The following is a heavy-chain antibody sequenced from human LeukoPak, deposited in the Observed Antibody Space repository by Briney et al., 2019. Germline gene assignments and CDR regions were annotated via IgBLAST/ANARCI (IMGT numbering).Heavy chain of an antibody. D-gene: IGHD3-22*01. CDR2: ISAYNGNT. CDR1: GYTFTSYG. J-gene: IGHJ4*02. CDR3: ARQPPNYYDSSGYYLPDY. V-gene: IGHV1-18*01. Sequence: ASVKVSCKASGYTFTSYGISWVRQAPGQGLEWMGWISAYNGNTNYAQKFQGRVTMTRNTSISTAYMELSSLRSEDTAVYYCARQPPNYYDSSGYYLPDYWGQGTLVTVSS.